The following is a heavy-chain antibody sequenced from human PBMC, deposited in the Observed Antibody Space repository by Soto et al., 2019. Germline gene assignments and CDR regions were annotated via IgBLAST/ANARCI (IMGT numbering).Heavy chain of an antibody. V-gene: IGHV4-61*05. J-gene: IGHJ4*02. CDR3: ASREPGTSVDY. CDR2: VYYSGTT. CDR1: GGSIDSGDYY. Sequence: SXTLSLTCTVSGGSIDSGDYYWSWIRQPPGKGLEWIGYVYYSGTTNYNPFLKSRVTLSLDKSKNQFSLKVTSLTAADTAVYYCASREPGTSVDYWGKGTLVTVSS. D-gene: IGHD1-7*01.